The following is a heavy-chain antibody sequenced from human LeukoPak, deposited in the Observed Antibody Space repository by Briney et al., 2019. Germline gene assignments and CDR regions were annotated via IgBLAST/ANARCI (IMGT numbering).Heavy chain of an antibody. Sequence: SVKVSCKASGGTFSSYAISWVRQAPGQGLEWMGRIIPILGIANYAQKFQGRVTITADKSTSTAYMELSSLRSEDTAVYYCAREAVAGNGYFQHWGQGTLVTVFS. D-gene: IGHD6-19*01. J-gene: IGHJ1*01. V-gene: IGHV1-69*04. CDR3: AREAVAGNGYFQH. CDR1: GGTFSSYA. CDR2: IIPILGIA.